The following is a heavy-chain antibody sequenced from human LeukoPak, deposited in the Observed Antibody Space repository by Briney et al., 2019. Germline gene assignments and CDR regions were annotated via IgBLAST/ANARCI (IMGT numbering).Heavy chain of an antibody. D-gene: IGHD4-11*01. Sequence: SETLSLTCTASGGSISSYYWSWIRQPAGKGLEWIGRIYTSGSTNYNPSLTSRVSMSVDTSQNQFSLKLSSVTAADTAVYYCASQNFYSNYDPYYYYYMDVWGKGTTVTVSS. V-gene: IGHV4-4*07. CDR1: GGSISSYY. CDR2: IYTSGST. J-gene: IGHJ6*03. CDR3: ASQNFYSNYDPYYYYYMDV.